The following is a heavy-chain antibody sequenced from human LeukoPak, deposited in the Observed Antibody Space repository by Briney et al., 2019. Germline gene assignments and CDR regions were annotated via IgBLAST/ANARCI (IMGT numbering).Heavy chain of an antibody. J-gene: IGHJ5*02. CDR2: IIPIFGTA. CDR3: ARNTYSGSPS. Sequence: SVKVSCKASGGTFSSYAISWVRQAPGQGREWMGGIIPIFGTANYAQKFQGRVTITTDESTSTAYMELSSLRSEDTAVYYCARNTYSGSPSWGQGTLVTVSS. D-gene: IGHD1-26*01. V-gene: IGHV1-69*05. CDR1: GGTFSSYA.